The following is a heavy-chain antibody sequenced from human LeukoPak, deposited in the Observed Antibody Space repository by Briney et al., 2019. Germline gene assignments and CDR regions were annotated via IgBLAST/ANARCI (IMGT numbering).Heavy chain of an antibody. CDR3: AKNKQWLGGPLDY. D-gene: IGHD2-8*01. CDR2: SSGSGFTT. V-gene: IGHV3-23*01. CDR1: GFTFNIFA. J-gene: IGHJ4*02. Sequence: GGSLRLSCAASGFTFNIFAMSWVRQAPGKGLEWVSGSSGSGFTTYYADSVKGRFTFSRDNSNNTLYLQMSSLRAEDTAIYYCAKNKQWLGGPLDYWGQGTLVIVSS.